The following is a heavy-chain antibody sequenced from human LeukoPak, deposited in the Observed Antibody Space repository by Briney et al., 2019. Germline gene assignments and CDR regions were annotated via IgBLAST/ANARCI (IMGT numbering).Heavy chain of an antibody. CDR1: GYTLTELS. Sequence: GASVKVSCKVSGYTLTELSMHWVRQAPGKGLEWMGGFDPEDGETIYAQKFQGRVTMTEDTSTDTAYMELSSLRSEDTALYYCATPTYYYDSSGYYHWGQGTLVTVSS. CDR3: ATPTYYYDSSGYYH. CDR2: FDPEDGET. D-gene: IGHD3-22*01. J-gene: IGHJ5*02. V-gene: IGHV1-24*01.